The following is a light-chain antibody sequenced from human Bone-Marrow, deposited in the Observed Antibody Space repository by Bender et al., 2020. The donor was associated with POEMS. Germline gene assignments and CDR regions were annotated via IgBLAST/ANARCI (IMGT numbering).Light chain of an antibody. CDR1: SSDVGSYNY. Sequence: QSALAQPASVSGSRGQSITISCTGTSSDVGSYNYVSWYQQHPGKAPKLMIYDVHNRPSGVSNRFSASKSGNTASLTISGLQADDEADYYCCSSASSSTLVFGGGTKVTVL. J-gene: IGLJ3*02. CDR2: DVH. V-gene: IGLV2-14*03. CDR3: CSSASSSTLV.